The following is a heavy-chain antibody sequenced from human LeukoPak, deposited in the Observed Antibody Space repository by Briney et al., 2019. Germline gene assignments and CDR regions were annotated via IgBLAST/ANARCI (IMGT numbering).Heavy chain of an antibody. V-gene: IGHV4-34*01. CDR2: INHSGST. Sequence: PSETLSLTCAVYGGSFSGYYWSWIRQPPGKGLEWIGEINHSGSTNYNPSLKSRVTISVDPSKNQFSLKLSSVTAADTAVYYCARPDLGYCSSTSCYGGGFFDYWGQGTLVTVSS. CDR3: ARPDLGYCSSTSCYGGGFFDY. D-gene: IGHD2-2*01. CDR1: GGSFSGYY. J-gene: IGHJ4*02.